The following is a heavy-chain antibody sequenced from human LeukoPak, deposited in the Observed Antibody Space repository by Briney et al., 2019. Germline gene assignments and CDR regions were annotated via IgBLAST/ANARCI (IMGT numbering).Heavy chain of an antibody. CDR3: ARAGGYGSGNSA. Sequence: SETLSLTCTVSGGSISSYYWNWIRQPPGKGLEWIGYIYYTGSTNYNPSLKSRVTISVDTSKNQFSLKLSSVTAADTAVYYCARAGGYGSGNSAWGQGTLVTVSS. CDR2: IYYTGST. V-gene: IGHV4-59*01. D-gene: IGHD3-10*01. CDR1: GGSISSYY. J-gene: IGHJ5*02.